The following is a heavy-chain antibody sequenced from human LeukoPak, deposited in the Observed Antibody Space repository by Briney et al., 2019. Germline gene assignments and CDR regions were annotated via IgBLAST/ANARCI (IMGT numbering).Heavy chain of an antibody. CDR2: IYESGST. CDR3: ARPRSGYIFDY. Sequence: PSETLSLTCTVSGYSISSGYYWGWIRQSPGKGLEWIASIYESGSTYYNPSLKSRVTISVDRPKSQFALKVRSVTAADTAVYYCARPRSGYIFDYWGQGALVTVSS. CDR1: GYSISSGYY. V-gene: IGHV4-38-2*02. D-gene: IGHD5-12*01. J-gene: IGHJ4*02.